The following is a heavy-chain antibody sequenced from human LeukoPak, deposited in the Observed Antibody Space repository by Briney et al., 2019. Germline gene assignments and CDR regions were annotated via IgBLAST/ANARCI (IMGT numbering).Heavy chain of an antibody. V-gene: IGHV3-53*01. CDR3: GRAFPPLRTSSAGDL. CDR2: IYIGGSA. D-gene: IGHD3-16*01. J-gene: IGHJ4*02. CDR1: GLTVSNTY. Sequence: GGSLRLLCAASGLTVSNTYMSWVRQAPGKGLEWVSVIYIGGSAYYGDSVKGRFTISRDNAKNSLYLQMNSLGAEDTAIYYCGRAFPPLRTSSAGDLWGQGILVTVSS.